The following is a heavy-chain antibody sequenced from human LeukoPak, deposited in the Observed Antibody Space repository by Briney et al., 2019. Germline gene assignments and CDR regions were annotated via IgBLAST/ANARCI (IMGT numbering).Heavy chain of an antibody. CDR3: AKPYYYGSGSYYGNFLH. J-gene: IGHJ4*02. D-gene: IGHD3-10*01. CDR2: ISNSDDST. Sequence: GGSLRLSCAASGFPFSAYGIHWVRQAPGKGLEWVSTISNSDDSTYYADSVKGRFTISRDNSKDTLYLQMDSLTADDTATYYCAKPYYYGSGSYYGNFLHWGQGTLVTVSS. V-gene: IGHV3-23*01. CDR1: GFPFSAYG.